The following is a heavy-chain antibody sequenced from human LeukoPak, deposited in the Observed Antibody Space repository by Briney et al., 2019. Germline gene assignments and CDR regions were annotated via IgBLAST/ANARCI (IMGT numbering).Heavy chain of an antibody. V-gene: IGHV1-18*01. J-gene: IGHJ6*03. Sequence: ASVKVSCKASGYTFTSYGISWVRQAPGQGLEWMGWISAYNGNTNYAQKLQGRVTMTTDTSTSTAYMELRSLRSDDTAVYYCARFTRSLESEQQLVQAGGYYYYYMDVWGKGTTVTVSS. D-gene: IGHD6-13*01. CDR1: GYTFTSYG. CDR2: ISAYNGNT. CDR3: ARFTRSLESEQQLVQAGGYYYYYMDV.